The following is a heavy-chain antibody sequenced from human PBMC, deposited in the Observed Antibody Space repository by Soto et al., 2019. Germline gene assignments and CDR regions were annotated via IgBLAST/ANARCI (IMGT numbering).Heavy chain of an antibody. CDR2: INPNSGGT. Sequence: GASVKVSCKASGYTFTGYYMHWVRQAPGQGLEWMGWINPNSGGTNYAQKFQGRVTMTRDTSISTAYMELSRLRSDDTAVYYCARVPPYYDFWSGPPDGMDVWGQGTTVTVSS. CDR1: GYTFTGYY. J-gene: IGHJ6*02. CDR3: ARVPPYYDFWSGPPDGMDV. D-gene: IGHD3-3*01. V-gene: IGHV1-2*02.